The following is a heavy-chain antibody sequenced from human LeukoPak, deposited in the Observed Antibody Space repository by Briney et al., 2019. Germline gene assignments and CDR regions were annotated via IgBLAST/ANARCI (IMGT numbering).Heavy chain of an antibody. CDR3: STVTTEYYFDY. CDR2: ISYDGSNK. V-gene: IGHV3-30-3*01. J-gene: IGHJ4*02. D-gene: IGHD4-11*01. Sequence: GGSLRLSCVASGFPFSSYWMTWARQAPGKGLEWVAVISYDGSNKYYADSVKGRFTISRDNSKNTLYLQMNSLRAEDTAVYYCSTVTTEYYFDYWGQGTLVTVSS. CDR1: GFPFSSYW.